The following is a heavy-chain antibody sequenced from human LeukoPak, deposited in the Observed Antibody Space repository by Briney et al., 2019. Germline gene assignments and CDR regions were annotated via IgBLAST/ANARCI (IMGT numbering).Heavy chain of an antibody. CDR1: GFTFSNYW. CDR2: IQRDGSEK. Sequence: GGSLRLSCAASGFTFSNYWMNWVRQAPGKGLEWVASIQRDGSEKYYVDSVKGRFTISRDNAKNSLYLQMNSLRAEDTAVYYCARGPRGGWLAPWDYWGQGTLVTVSS. J-gene: IGHJ4*02. V-gene: IGHV3-7*01. D-gene: IGHD5-12*01. CDR3: ARGPRGGWLAPWDY.